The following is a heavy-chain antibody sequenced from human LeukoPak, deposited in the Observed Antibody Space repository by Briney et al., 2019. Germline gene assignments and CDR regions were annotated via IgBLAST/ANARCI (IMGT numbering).Heavy chain of an antibody. CDR3: ARGTRDILTGYYAGSDQ. D-gene: IGHD3-9*01. Sequence: SETLSLICTVYGGSISTYFWSWIRQPPGKGLEWMGYIYAYGATNYNPSLKSRVTISVDTSKNQFSLNLRSVTAADTAVYYCARGTRDILTGYYAGSDQWGQGTLVTVSS. CDR1: GGSISTYF. J-gene: IGHJ4*02. CDR2: IYAYGAT. V-gene: IGHV4-4*08.